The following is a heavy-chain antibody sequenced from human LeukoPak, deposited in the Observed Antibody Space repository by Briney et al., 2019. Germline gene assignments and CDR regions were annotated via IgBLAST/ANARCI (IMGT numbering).Heavy chain of an antibody. J-gene: IGHJ5*02. V-gene: IGHV4-59*01. Sequence: SETLSLTCTVSGGSISSYYWSWIRQPPGKGLEWIGYIYYSGSTNYNPSLKSRVTISVDTSKNQFSLKLGSVTAADTAVYYCARAISPVVPAATWFDPWGQGTLVTVSS. D-gene: IGHD2-2*01. CDR2: IYYSGST. CDR3: ARAISPVVPAATWFDP. CDR1: GGSISSYY.